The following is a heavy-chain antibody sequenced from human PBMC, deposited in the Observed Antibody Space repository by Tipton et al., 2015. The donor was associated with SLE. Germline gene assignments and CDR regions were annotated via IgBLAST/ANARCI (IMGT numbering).Heavy chain of an antibody. CDR3: ARGQKMNIGGIPLMYYYMDV. CDR2: INHSGNT. Sequence: GLVKPSETLSLTCDVYGGSFSDYYWTWIRQPPGKGLEWIGEINHSGNTNYDSSLKSRVTISLDTSKNQFSLTLSSVTAADTAVYYCARGQKMNIGGIPLMYYYMDVWGKGTTVTVSS. V-gene: IGHV4-34*01. D-gene: IGHD3-16*01. CDR1: GGSFSDYY. J-gene: IGHJ6*03.